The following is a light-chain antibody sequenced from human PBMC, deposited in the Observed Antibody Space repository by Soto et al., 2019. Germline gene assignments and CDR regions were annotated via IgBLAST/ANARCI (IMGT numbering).Light chain of an antibody. J-gene: IGKJ2*01. Sequence: DVVMTQSPLSLPVTLGQPASISCRSSQSLVYRDGNTYLYWFQQRPGQSPRRLIYWVSNRDSGVPDRFSGSGSGTDFTLRISRVEAEDVGVYYCMQSAYWPHTFGKGTKLEIK. CDR3: MQSAYWPHT. V-gene: IGKV2-30*01. CDR2: WVS. CDR1: QSLVYRDGNTY.